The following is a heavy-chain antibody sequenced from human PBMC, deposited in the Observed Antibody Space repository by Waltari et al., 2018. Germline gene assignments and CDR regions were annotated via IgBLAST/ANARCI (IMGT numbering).Heavy chain of an antibody. D-gene: IGHD6-19*01. V-gene: IGHV4-39*07. J-gene: IGHJ4*02. CDR1: GGSISSSSYY. CDR2: ISYSGRT. CDR3: ATGSGWSAY. Sequence: QLQLQESGPGLVKPSETLSLTCTVSGGSISSSSYYWGWIRQPPGKGLEWIGSISYSGRTYYNPSLKRRGTISVDTAKNQFSLKLSSGTAADTAVYYCATGSGWSAYWGQGTLVTVSS.